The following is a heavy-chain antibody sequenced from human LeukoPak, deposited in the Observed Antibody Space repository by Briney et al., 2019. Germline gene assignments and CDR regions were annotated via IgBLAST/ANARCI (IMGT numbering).Heavy chain of an antibody. J-gene: IGHJ6*03. V-gene: IGHV3-30*04. CDR1: GFTFSSYA. D-gene: IGHD1-26*01. Sequence: GGSLRLSCAASGFTFSSYAMHWVRQAPGEGLEWVAVISYDGSNKYYADSVKGRFTISRDNSKNTLYLQMNSLRAEDTAVYYCAKGGANYYYYYMDVWGKGTTVTVSS. CDR3: AKGGANYYYYYMDV. CDR2: ISYDGSNK.